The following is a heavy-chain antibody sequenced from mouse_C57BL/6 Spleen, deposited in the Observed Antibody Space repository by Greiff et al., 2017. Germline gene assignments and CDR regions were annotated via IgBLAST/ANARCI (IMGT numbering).Heavy chain of an antibody. CDR1: GYAFSSYW. V-gene: IGHV1-80*01. Sequence: QVQLQQSGAELVKPGASVKISCKASGYAFSSYWMNWVKQRPGKGLEWIGQIYPGDGDTNYNGKFKGKATLTADKSSSTAYMQLSSLTSEDSAVYFCAHYGSSYDWYFDVWGTGTTVTVSS. CDR2: IYPGDGDT. J-gene: IGHJ1*03. CDR3: AHYGSSYDWYFDV. D-gene: IGHD1-1*01.